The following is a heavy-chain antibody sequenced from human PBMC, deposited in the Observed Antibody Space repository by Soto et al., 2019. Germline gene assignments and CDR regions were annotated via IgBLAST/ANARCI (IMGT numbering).Heavy chain of an antibody. CDR3: AKDGRSSGWTDFDY. CDR2: ISYDGSNK. Sequence: EGSLRLSCAASGFTFSSYGMHWVRQAPGKGLEWVAVISYDGSNKYYADSVKGRFTISRDNSKNTLYLQMNSLRAEDTAVYYCAKDGRSSGWTDFDYWGQGTLVTVSS. D-gene: IGHD6-19*01. V-gene: IGHV3-30*18. J-gene: IGHJ4*02. CDR1: GFTFSSYG.